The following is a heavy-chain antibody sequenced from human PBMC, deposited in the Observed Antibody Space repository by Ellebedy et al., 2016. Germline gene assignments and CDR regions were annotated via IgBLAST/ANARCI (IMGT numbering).Heavy chain of an antibody. CDR3: ARPYSSGWYY. D-gene: IGHD6-19*01. J-gene: IGHJ4*02. CDR1: GGSISGSSYY. CDR2: IYYSGST. Sequence: SETLSLTCTVSGGSISGSSYYWGWIRQPPGKGLEWIGSIYYSGSTYYNPSLKSRVTISVDTSKNQFSLKLSSVTAADTAVYYCARPYSSGWYYWGQGTLVTVSS. V-gene: IGHV4-39*01.